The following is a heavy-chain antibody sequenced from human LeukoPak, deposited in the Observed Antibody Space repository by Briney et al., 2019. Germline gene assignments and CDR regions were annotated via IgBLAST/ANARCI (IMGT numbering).Heavy chain of an antibody. CDR1: AYDFTGYY. CDR3: AKDRDGADRIVL. J-gene: IGHJ4*02. D-gene: IGHD5-24*01. Sequence: ASVKVSCKVVAYDFTGYYIHWVRQDPGQGPEWMGRLNPNTGHAVYAFKFQGRVTITRDTSSNTAYMEVTRLTSDDTALYYCAKDRDGADRIVLWGQGTLVTVSS. CDR2: LNPNTGHA. V-gene: IGHV1-2*06.